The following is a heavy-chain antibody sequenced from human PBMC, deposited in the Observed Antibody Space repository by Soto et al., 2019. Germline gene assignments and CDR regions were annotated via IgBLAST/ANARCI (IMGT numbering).Heavy chain of an antibody. CDR3: ANPLYCSGGSCYLFDAFDI. Sequence: GGSLRLSCAASGFTFSSYGMHWVRQAPGKGLEWVAVISYDGSNKYYADSVKGRFTISRDNSKNTLYLQMNSLRAEDTAVYYFANPLYCSGGSCYLFDAFDIWGQGTMVTVSS. V-gene: IGHV3-30*18. CDR1: GFTFSSYG. D-gene: IGHD2-15*01. CDR2: ISYDGSNK. J-gene: IGHJ3*02.